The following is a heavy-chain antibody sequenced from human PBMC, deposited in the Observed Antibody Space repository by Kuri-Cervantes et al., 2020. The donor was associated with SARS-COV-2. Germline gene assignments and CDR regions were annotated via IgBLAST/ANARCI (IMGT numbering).Heavy chain of an antibody. D-gene: IGHD2-2*02. CDR2: ITAGNGNT. V-gene: IGHV1-3*01. J-gene: IGHJ6*02. Sequence: ASVKVSCKASGYTFTSYAMHWVRQAPGQRLEWMGWITAGNGNTKYSQKFQGRVTITRDTSASTAYMELSSLRSEDTAVYYCARDTYCSSTSCYRGGMDVWGQGTTVTVSS. CDR3: ARDTYCSSTSCYRGGMDV. CDR1: GYTFTSYA.